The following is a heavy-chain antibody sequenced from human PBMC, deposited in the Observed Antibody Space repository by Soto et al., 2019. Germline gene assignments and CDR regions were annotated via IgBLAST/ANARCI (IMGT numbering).Heavy chain of an antibody. CDR1: GFSLSTSGVG. CDR3: AHSHYCSGGSCYSNWFDP. J-gene: IGHJ5*02. D-gene: IGHD2-15*01. V-gene: IGHV2-5*02. CDR2: IYWDDDK. Sequence: QITLKESGPTLVKPTQTLTLTCTFSGFSLSTSGVGVGWIRQPPGKALEWLALIYWDDDKRYSPSLKSRLTSTKDTSTNQVVLTMTNMEPVDTATYYCAHSHYCSGGSCYSNWFDPWGQGTLVTVSS.